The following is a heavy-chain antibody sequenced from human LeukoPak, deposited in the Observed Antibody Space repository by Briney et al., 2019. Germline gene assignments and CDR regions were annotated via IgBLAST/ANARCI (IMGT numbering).Heavy chain of an antibody. D-gene: IGHD3-22*01. J-gene: IGHJ4*02. Sequence: SETLSLACAVSGGSISSGGYSWSWIRQPPGKGLEWIGYIYYSGSTYYNPSLKSRVAISVDTSKNQFSLKLSSVTAADTAVYYCASTRGSSGYIYYWGQGTLVTVSS. CDR1: GGSISSGGYS. CDR2: IYYSGST. V-gene: IGHV4-30-4*07. CDR3: ASTRGSSGYIYY.